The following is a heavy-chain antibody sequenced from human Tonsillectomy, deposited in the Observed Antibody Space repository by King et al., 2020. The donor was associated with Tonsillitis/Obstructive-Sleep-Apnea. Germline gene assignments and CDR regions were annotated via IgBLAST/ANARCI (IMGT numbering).Heavy chain of an antibody. J-gene: IGHJ3*02. Sequence: VQLQESGPGLVKPSETLSLTCTVSGGSISSYYWSWIRQPPGKGLEWIGYIYYSGSTNYNPSLKSRVTISVDTSKNQLSLKLSSVTAADTAVYYCATMGIQLWLGAFDIWGQGTMVTVSS. CDR2: IYYSGST. CDR3: ATMGIQLWLGAFDI. V-gene: IGHV4-59*08. D-gene: IGHD5-18*01. CDR1: GGSISSYY.